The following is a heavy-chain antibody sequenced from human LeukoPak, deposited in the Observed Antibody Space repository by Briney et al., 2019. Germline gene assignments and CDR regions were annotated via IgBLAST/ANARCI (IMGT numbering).Heavy chain of an antibody. CDR2: INNSGST. CDR3: ARDSGGSWDYFDY. CDR1: GGSISSYY. V-gene: IGHV4-4*07. D-gene: IGHD6-13*01. Sequence: SETLSLTCTVYGGSISSYYWSWIRQPAGKGLEWIGGINNSGSTNYNPSLKSRVTMSADTSKNQFSLKLSSVTAADTAVYYCARDSGGSWDYFDYWGQGTLVTVSS. J-gene: IGHJ4*02.